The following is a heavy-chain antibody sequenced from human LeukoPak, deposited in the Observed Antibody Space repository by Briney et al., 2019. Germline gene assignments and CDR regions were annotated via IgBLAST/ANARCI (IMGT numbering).Heavy chain of an antibody. CDR1: GGSISSGGYY. J-gene: IGHJ6*02. V-gene: IGHV4-31*03. CDR3: ARGNIVATISYYYYYGMDV. CDR2: IYYSGST. D-gene: IGHD5-12*01. Sequence: SETLSLTCTVSGGSISSGGYYWSWIRQHPGKGLEWTGYIYYSGSTYYNPSLKSRVTISVDTSKNQFSLKLSSVTAADTAVYYCARGNIVATISYYYYYGMDVWGQGTTVTVSS.